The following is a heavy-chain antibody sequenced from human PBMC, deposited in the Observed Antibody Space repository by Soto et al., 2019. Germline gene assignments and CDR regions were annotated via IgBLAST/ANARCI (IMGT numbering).Heavy chain of an antibody. Sequence: TSETLSLTCTVSGGSISSYYWSWIRQPPGKGLEWIGYIYYSGSTNYNPSLKSRVTISVDTSKNQFSLKLSSVTAADTAVYYCARSYYDFWSGYPSSYYFDYWGQGTLVTVSS. V-gene: IGHV4-59*08. CDR2: IYYSGST. CDR1: GGSISSYY. CDR3: ARSYYDFWSGYPSSYYFDY. J-gene: IGHJ4*02. D-gene: IGHD3-3*01.